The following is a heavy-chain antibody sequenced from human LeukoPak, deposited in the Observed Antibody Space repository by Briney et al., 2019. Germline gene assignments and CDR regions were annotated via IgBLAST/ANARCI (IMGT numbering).Heavy chain of an antibody. CDR3: ARDYDILTGQINNWFDP. J-gene: IGHJ5*02. D-gene: IGHD3-9*01. V-gene: IGHV3-7*01. Sequence: QTGGSLRLSCAASGFTFSSYWMSWVRQAPGKGLEWVANIKQDGSEKYYVDSVKGRFTISRDNAKNSLYLQMNSLRAEDTAVYYCARDYDILTGQINNWFDPWGQGTLVTVSS. CDR2: IKQDGSEK. CDR1: GFTFSSYW.